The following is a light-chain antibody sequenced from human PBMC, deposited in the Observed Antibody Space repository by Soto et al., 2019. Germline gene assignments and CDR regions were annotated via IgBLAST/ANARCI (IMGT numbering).Light chain of an antibody. CDR3: CSYAGSAAWV. CDR1: SSDVGSYNA. V-gene: IGLV2-23*01. CDR2: EGN. Sequence: QSALTQPASVSGSPGQSITISCTGSSSDVGSYNAVSWYQQHPGKAPKLMIYEGNKRPSGVSNRFSGSKSGNTASLTISGLQAEDEAAYYCCSYAGSAAWVFGGGTKLTVL. J-gene: IGLJ3*02.